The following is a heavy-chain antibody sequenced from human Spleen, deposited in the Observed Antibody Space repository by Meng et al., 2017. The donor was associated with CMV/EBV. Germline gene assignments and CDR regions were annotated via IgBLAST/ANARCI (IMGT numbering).Heavy chain of an antibody. CDR1: GGTFNSFA. CDR3: ARDRTGDCSSTSCYNYYYYYGMDV. J-gene: IGHJ6*02. V-gene: IGHV1-69*05. Sequence: SVKVSCKASGGTFNSFAFSWVRQAPGQGLEWMGGIIPIFHTTNYAQKFQGRVTITTDESTNIVYMELNSLRSEDTAVYYCARDRTGDCSSTSCYNYYYYYGMDVWGQGTTVIVSS. CDR2: IIPIFHTT. D-gene: IGHD2-2*02.